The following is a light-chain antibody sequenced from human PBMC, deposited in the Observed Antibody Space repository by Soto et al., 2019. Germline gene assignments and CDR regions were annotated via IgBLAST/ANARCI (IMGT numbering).Light chain of an antibody. Sequence: IVMPQSPATVSVSPGERSTLSFMSSQSGSSYLAWYQQKPGQAPRLLIYGASTRATGIPARFSGSGSGTEFTLTISSLQSEDFAVYYCQQYNNWPPITFGQGTRLEIK. CDR3: QQYNNWPPIT. J-gene: IGKJ5*01. CDR2: GAS. V-gene: IGKV3-15*01. CDR1: QSGSSY.